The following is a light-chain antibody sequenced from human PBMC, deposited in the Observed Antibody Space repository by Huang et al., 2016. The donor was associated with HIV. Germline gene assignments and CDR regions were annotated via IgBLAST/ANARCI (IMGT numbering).Light chain of an antibody. Sequence: IQMTHSPSSLSASVGDRVTITCQASQDISNYLNWYQQKPGKAPKVLIDDASKLETDMPSRFRGSRSGTDFTFTISSLQPEEIETCYCHQYNNLPTFGPGTKVHIK. J-gene: IGKJ3*01. CDR3: HQYNNLPT. V-gene: IGKV1-33*01. CDR2: DAS. CDR1: QDISNY.